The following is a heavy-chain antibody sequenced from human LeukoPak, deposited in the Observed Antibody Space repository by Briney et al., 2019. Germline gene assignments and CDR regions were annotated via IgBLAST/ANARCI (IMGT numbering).Heavy chain of an antibody. CDR1: GYTFTRYG. Sequence: ASVKVSCKASGYTFTRYGIRWVRQAPGQGLEWMGWISAYNGNTNYAQKLQGRVTMTTDTSTSTAYMELRSLRSDDTAVYYCAASSYSYGPNFDYWGQGTLVTVSS. CDR3: AASSYSYGPNFDY. D-gene: IGHD5-18*01. J-gene: IGHJ4*02. V-gene: IGHV1-18*01. CDR2: ISAYNGNT.